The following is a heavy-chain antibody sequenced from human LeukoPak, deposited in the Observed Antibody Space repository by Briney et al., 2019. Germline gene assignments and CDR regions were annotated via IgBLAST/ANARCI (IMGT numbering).Heavy chain of an antibody. CDR1: GYTFTGYY. D-gene: IGHD3-10*01. J-gene: IGHJ6*02. V-gene: IGHV1-2*02. CDR3: ARDLLWFGELLTYYYYGMDV. Sequence: ASVKVSCKASGYTFTGYYMHWVRQAPGQGLEWMGWINPNSGGTNYAQKFQGRVTMTRDTSISTAYMELSRLRSDDTAVYYCARDLLWFGELLTYYYYGMDVWGQGTLVTVSS. CDR2: INPNSGGT.